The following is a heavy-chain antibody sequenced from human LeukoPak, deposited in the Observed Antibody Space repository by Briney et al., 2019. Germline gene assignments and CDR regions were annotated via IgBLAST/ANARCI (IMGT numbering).Heavy chain of an antibody. CDR1: GGSFSGYY. V-gene: IGHV4-34*01. CDR2: INHSGST. Sequence: SETLSLTCAVYGGSFSGYYWSWIRQPPGKGLEWIGEINHSGSTNYNPSLKSRVTISVDTSKNQFSLKLSSVTAADTAVYYCARHSSRLSGWLENWGQGTLVTVSS. J-gene: IGHJ4*02. D-gene: IGHD6-19*01. CDR3: ARHSSRLSGWLEN.